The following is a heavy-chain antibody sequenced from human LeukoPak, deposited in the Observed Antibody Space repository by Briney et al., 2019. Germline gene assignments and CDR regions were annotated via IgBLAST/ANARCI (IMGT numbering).Heavy chain of an antibody. J-gene: IGHJ4*02. D-gene: IGHD3-22*01. CDR3: ARDLGDSSGY. Sequence: GGSLRLSCAASGFTFSSYGMSWVRQAPGKGLEWVSAISGSGGSTYYADSVKGRFTISRDNAKNSLYLQMNSLRAEDTAVYYCARDLGDSSGYWGQGTLVTVSS. CDR1: GFTFSSYG. CDR2: ISGSGGST. V-gene: IGHV3-23*01.